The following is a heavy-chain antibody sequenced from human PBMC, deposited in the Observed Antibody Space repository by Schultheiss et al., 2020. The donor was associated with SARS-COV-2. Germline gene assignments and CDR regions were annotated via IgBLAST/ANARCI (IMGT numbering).Heavy chain of an antibody. V-gene: IGHV3-21*01. D-gene: IGHD2-15*01. Sequence: GGSLRLSCAASGFTFSSYSMNWVRQAPGKGLEWVSSISSRSSYIYYADSLKGRFTISRDNAKNSLYLQMNSLRAEDTAVYFCAREGWELLFDYWGQGTLVTVSS. CDR2: ISSRSSYI. J-gene: IGHJ4*02. CDR3: AREGWELLFDY. CDR1: GFTFSSYS.